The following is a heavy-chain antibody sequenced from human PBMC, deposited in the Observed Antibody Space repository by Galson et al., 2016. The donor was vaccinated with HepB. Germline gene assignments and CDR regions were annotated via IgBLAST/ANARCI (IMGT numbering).Heavy chain of an antibody. CDR2: IPHGGRT. D-gene: IGHD3-3*01. CDR3: ARVLRFLELAHRFDP. J-gene: IGHJ5*02. V-gene: IGHV3-66*02. CDR1: GFTVATNF. Sequence: SLRLSCAGSGFTVATNFMSWVRQAPGKGLEWVSVIPHGGRTEYSDSVKGRFTLSRDTLKNTVYLQMNSLRPDDTAVYYCARVLRFLELAHRFDPWGQGTQVTVSS.